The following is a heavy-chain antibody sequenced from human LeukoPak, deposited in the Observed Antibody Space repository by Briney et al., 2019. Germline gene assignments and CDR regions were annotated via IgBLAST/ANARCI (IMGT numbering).Heavy chain of an antibody. CDR2: IYYSGST. CDR1: GGFISNYY. J-gene: IGHJ5*02. V-gene: IGHV4-59*01. D-gene: IGHD3-10*01. Sequence: SETLSLTCTVSGGFISNYYWSWIRQPPGKGLEWIGYIYYSGSTNYNPSLKSRVTISVDTSKNQFSLKLSSVTAADTAVYYCASVSGYYGSDWFDPWGQGTLVTVSS. CDR3: ASVSGYYGSDWFDP.